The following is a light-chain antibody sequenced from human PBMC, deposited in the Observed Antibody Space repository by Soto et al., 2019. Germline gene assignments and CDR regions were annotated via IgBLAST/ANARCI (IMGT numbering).Light chain of an antibody. J-gene: IGKJ4*01. CDR2: DAS. V-gene: IGKV3-11*01. CDR1: QSVSSY. Sequence: EIVLTQSPATLALSPGERATLSCRASQSVSSYLAWYQQKPGQAPRLLIYDASNRATGIPARFSGSGSGTDFSLASSSLEPEDCAVYYCQKRSSWPLTFGGGTKVETK. CDR3: QKRSSWPLT.